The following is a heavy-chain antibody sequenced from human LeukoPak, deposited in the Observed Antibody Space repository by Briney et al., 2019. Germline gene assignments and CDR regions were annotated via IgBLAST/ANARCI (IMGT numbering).Heavy chain of an antibody. CDR1: GFTFSSYW. CDR2: IKQDGSEK. J-gene: IGHJ3*02. CDR3: VGPNGAFDI. V-gene: IGHV3-7*01. Sequence: PGGSLRLSCAASGFTFSSYWISWVRQAPGKGLEWVANIKQDGSEKYYVDSVKGRFTISRDNAKNSLYLQMNSLRAEDTAVYYCVGPNGAFDIWGQGTMVTVSS.